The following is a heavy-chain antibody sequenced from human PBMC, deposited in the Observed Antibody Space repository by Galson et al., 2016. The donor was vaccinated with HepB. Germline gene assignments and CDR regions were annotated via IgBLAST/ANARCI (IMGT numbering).Heavy chain of an antibody. CDR2: IIPIFGTT. V-gene: IGHV1-69*13. CDR3: ASQRTGTAGPLVRLLGRKPLKILGYFAS. Sequence: SVKASCKASGGTFSSDAISWVRQAPGQGLEWMGGIIPIFGTTKYAQQFQGRVTITADESTGSAYMELSSLRSEATAVYYCASQRTGTAGPLVRLLGRKPLKILGYFASWGQGTLVTVSS. CDR1: GGTFSSDA. J-gene: IGHJ4*02. D-gene: IGHD1-7*01.